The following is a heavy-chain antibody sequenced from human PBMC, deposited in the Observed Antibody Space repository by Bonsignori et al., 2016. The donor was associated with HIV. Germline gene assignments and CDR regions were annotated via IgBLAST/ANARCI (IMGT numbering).Heavy chain of an antibody. V-gene: IGHV3-9*01. CDR3: AKDIGGRYCSSTSCSLFDY. D-gene: IGHD2-2*01. CDR1: GFTFDDYA. J-gene: IGHJ4*02. CDR2: ISWNSGSI. Sequence: SLKISCAASGFTFDDYAMHWVRQAPGKGLEWVSGISWNSGSIGYADSVKGRFTISRDNAKNSLYLQMNSLRAEDTALYYCAKDIGGRYCSSTSCSLFDYWGQGTLVTVSS.